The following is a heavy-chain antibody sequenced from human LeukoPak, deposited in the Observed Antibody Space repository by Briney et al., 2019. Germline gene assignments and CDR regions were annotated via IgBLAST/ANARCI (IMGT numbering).Heavy chain of an antibody. D-gene: IGHD3-3*01. V-gene: IGHV4-59*01. CDR2: IHHSGKN. J-gene: IGHJ4*02. CDR1: GASISSYY. Sequence: SETLSLTCSVSGASISSYYWNWIRQFPGKGLEWIGYIHHSGKNWYNPPLQSRVTMSVDTSQSQFSLKLTSVTAADTAVYYCARVKSWSGYNALDYWGQGTLVTVSS. CDR3: ARVKSWSGYNALDY.